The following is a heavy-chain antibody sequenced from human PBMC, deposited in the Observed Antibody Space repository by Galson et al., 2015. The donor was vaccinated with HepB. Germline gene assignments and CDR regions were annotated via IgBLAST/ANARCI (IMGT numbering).Heavy chain of an antibody. Sequence: SVKVSCKASGDTFIRNTIQWVRQAPGQGLEWMGWISGYNGNTNYAQKLQGRVTMTTDTSTTTAYMELRSLRSDDTAVYYCARVLRGGSAFDIWGQGTMVTVSS. V-gene: IGHV1-18*01. CDR1: GDTFIRNT. CDR3: ARVLRGGSAFDI. D-gene: IGHD3-16*01. CDR2: ISGYNGNT. J-gene: IGHJ3*02.